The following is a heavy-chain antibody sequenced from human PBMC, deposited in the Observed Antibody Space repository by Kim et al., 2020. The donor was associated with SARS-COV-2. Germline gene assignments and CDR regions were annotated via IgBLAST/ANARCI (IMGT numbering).Heavy chain of an antibody. CDR1: GFTFSSYG. CDR2: IWYDGSNK. D-gene: IGHD3-22*01. V-gene: IGHV3-33*06. CDR3: AKDGAYYYDSSGYDY. Sequence: GGSLRLSCAASGFTFSSYGMHWVRQAPGKGLEWVAVIWYDGSNKYYADSVKGRFTISRDNSKNTLYLQMNSLRAEDTAVYYCAKDGAYYYDSSGYDYWGQGTLVTVSS. J-gene: IGHJ4*02.